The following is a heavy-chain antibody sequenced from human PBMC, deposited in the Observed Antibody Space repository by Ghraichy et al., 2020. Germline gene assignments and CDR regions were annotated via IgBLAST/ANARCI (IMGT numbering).Heavy chain of an antibody. CDR2: IIPIFGTA. D-gene: IGHD1-14*01. V-gene: IGHV1-69*13. CDR1: GGTFSSYA. CDR3: ARELFNHMTNWFDP. J-gene: IGHJ5*02. Sequence: SVKVSCKASGGTFSSYAISWVRQAPGQGLEWMGGIIPIFGTANYAQKFQGRVTITADESTSTAYMELSSLRSEDTAVYYCARELFNHMTNWFDPWGQGTLVTVSS.